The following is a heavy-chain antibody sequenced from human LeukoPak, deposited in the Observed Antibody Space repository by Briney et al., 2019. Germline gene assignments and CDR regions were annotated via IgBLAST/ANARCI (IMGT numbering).Heavy chain of an antibody. CDR1: GFSFSSYW. D-gene: IGHD2-2*01. J-gene: IGHJ4*02. Sequence: GGSLRLSCAASGFSFSSYWMHWVHQAPGKGLVWVSRISSDGRTTSYADSVKGRFTISRDNAKNTLYLQMNSLRAEDTAVYYCLRGYCSSTSCPTLYYYWGQGTLVTVSS. CDR3: LRGYCSSTSCPTLYYY. V-gene: IGHV3-74*01. CDR2: ISSDGRTT.